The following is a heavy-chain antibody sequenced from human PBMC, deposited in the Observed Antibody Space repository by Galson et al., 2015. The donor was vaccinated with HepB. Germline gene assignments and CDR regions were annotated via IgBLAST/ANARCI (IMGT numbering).Heavy chain of an antibody. CDR1: GGSISSYY. D-gene: IGHD4-23*01. Sequence: SETLSLTYTVSGGSISSYYWSWIRQPPGKGLEWIGYIYYSGSTNYNPSLKSRVTISVDTSKNQFSLKLSSVTAADTAVYYCARGLMTTVVTAFDYWGQGTLVTVSS. CDR2: IYYSGST. J-gene: IGHJ4*02. V-gene: IGHV4-59*01. CDR3: ARGLMTTVVTAFDY.